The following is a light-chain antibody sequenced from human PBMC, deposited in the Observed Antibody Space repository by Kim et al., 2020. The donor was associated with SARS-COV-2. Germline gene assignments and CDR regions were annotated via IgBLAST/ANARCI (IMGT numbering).Light chain of an antibody. CDR1: SRDVGGYNY. CDR3: SSIRRGSTWV. V-gene: IGLV2-14*04. Sequence: GQSITISCTGTSRDVGGYNYVSWYQQYPGKAPKLMILDITERPSGVSDRFSGSRSGNTASLTISGLQPEDEADYYCSSIRRGSTWVFGGGTQLTVL. J-gene: IGLJ3*02. CDR2: DIT.